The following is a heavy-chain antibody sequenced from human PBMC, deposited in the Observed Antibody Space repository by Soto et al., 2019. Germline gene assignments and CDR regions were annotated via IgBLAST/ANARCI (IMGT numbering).Heavy chain of an antibody. V-gene: IGHV1-69*06. J-gene: IGHJ6*02. D-gene: IGHD3-3*01. CDR1: RGTVSSYA. Sequence: SVKVSCKASRGTVSSYAISWVRQAPGQGLEWMGGIIPIFGTANYAQKFQGRVTITADKSTSTAYMELSSLRSEDTAVYYCARDATIFGVVPSGMDVWGQGTTVTVSS. CDR3: ARDATIFGVVPSGMDV. CDR2: IIPIFGTA.